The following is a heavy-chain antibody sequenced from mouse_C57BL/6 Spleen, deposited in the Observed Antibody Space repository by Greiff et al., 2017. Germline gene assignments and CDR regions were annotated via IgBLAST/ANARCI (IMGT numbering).Heavy chain of an antibody. V-gene: IGHV1-55*01. J-gene: IGHJ4*01. D-gene: IGHD2-4*01. CDR1: GYTFTSYW. CDR2: IYPGSGST. CDR3: ARLIDYDLEPDAMDY. Sequence: QVQLQQPGAELVKPGASVKMSCKASGYTFTSYWITWVKQRPGQGLEWIGDIYPGSGSTNYNEKFKSKATLTVDTSSSTAYMQLSSLTSADSAVYYCARLIDYDLEPDAMDYWGQGTSVTVSS.